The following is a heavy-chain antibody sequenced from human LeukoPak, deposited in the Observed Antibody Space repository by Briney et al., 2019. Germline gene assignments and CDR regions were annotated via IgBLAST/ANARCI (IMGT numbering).Heavy chain of an antibody. CDR2: LKTDGSRT. CDR1: GFTFNQYW. CDR3: SRDHPGSNSLDY. J-gene: IGHJ4*02. Sequence: GGFLRLSCAASGFTFNQYWMHWVRQAPGAGLEWVSRLKTDGSRTNYADSVKGRFTISRDNARNTVYLQMNSLRAEDTAVYYCSRDHPGSNSLDYWGQGTLVTVSS. V-gene: IGHV3-74*01. D-gene: IGHD4-11*01.